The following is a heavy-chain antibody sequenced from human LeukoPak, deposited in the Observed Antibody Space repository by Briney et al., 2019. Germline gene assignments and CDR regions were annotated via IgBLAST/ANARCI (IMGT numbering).Heavy chain of an antibody. Sequence: ASVKVSCKASGYTFTSYDINWVRQATGQGLEWMGWMNPNSGNTGYAQKFQGRVTMTRNTSISTAYMELSSLRSEDTAVYYCARGSVATRAYGMDVWGQGTTVTVSS. D-gene: IGHD5-12*01. V-gene: IGHV1-8*01. CDR3: ARGSVATRAYGMDV. CDR1: GYTFTSYD. CDR2: MNPNSGNT. J-gene: IGHJ6*02.